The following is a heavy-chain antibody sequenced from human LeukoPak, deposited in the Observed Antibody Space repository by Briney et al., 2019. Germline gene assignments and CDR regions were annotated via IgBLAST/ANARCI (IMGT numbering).Heavy chain of an antibody. CDR2: IYTSGTI. D-gene: IGHD6-13*01. J-gene: IGHJ4*02. V-gene: IGHV4-4*07. CDR3: ARGSSTWHYLDH. Sequence: SETLSLTCTVSGAFTSSYYWVWIRQPAGKGLEWIGRIYTSGTIYYKPSLQSRVTMSIDTSKNQFSLKVTSVTAADMAVYYCARGSSTWHYLDHWGQGTLVTVSS. CDR1: GAFTSSYY.